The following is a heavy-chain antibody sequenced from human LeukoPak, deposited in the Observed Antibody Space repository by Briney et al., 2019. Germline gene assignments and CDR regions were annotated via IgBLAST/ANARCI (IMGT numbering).Heavy chain of an antibody. CDR1: GFTFSSYA. CDR2: ISYDGSNK. V-gene: IGHV3-30-3*01. J-gene: IGHJ4*02. D-gene: IGHD3-22*01. CDR3: ARDQGDYYDSSGYPLDY. Sequence: GGSLRLSCAASGFTFSSYAMHWVRQAPGKGLEWVAVISYDGSNKYYADSVKGRFTISRDNAKNSLYLQINNLRAEDTAVYYCARDQGDYYDSSGYPLDYWGQGTLVTVSS.